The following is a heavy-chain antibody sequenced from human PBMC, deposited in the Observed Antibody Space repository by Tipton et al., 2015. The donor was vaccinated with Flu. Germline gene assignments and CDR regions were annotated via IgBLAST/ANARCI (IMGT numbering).Heavy chain of an antibody. D-gene: IGHD5-18*01. Sequence: TLSLTCTVSGGFISSYYWNWIRQPPGKGLEWIGYIYHNQYTKYNPSLKSRVTISVDTSASQFSLQLRSVTAADTAVYYCAREALDRYGYHYYNDGMDVWDQGP. CDR1: GGFISSYY. J-gene: IGHJ6*02. V-gene: IGHV4-59*12. CDR2: IYHNQYT. CDR3: AREALDRYGYHYYNDGMDV.